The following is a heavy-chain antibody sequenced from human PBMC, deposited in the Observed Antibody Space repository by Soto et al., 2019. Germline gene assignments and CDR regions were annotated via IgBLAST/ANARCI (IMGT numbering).Heavy chain of an antibody. D-gene: IGHD6-19*01. Sequence: QLQLQESGPGLVKPSETLSLTCTVSGGSISGSSYYWGWIRQPPGKGLEWIGAIYYTGRTYYKPSLKSRVTISVDTSKNQFSLKLNSVSAADTAVYYCASGGEGSIVVAGWGQGTLVTVSS. CDR3: ASGGEGSIVVAG. CDR1: GGSISGSSYY. CDR2: IYYTGRT. J-gene: IGHJ4*02. V-gene: IGHV4-39*01.